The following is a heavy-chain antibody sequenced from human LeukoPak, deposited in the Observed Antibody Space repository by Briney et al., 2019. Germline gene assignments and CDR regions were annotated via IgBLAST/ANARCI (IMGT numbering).Heavy chain of an antibody. V-gene: IGHV3-7*03. D-gene: IGHD5-12*01. CDR1: GFTFSDYW. J-gene: IGHJ4*02. CDR3: AINGGGDSGYGNFDY. CDR2: IKQDGSVR. Sequence: GGSLRLSCAVSGFTFSDYWMSWVRQAPGKGLEWVADIKQDGSVRFYVDSVKGRFTISRDNAKNSLYLQMNSLRADDTALYYCAINGGGDSGYGNFDYWGQGTLVTVSS.